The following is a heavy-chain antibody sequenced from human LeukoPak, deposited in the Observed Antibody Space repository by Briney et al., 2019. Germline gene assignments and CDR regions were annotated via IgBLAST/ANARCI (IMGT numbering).Heavy chain of an antibody. J-gene: IGHJ4*02. Sequence: PGGSLRVSCAASGFRLSSYWMSWVRQAPGKGLEWVANIKQDGSEKYYVDSVKGRFTISRDNAKNSLYLQMNSLRAEDRAVYFCARDGLPFDFWGQGTLVTVSS. CDR1: GFRLSSYW. CDR2: IKQDGSEK. V-gene: IGHV3-7*01. CDR3: ARDGLPFDF. D-gene: IGHD5-12*01.